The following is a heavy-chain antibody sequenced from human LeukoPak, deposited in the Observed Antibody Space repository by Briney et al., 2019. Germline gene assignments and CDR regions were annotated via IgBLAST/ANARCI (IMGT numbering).Heavy chain of an antibody. D-gene: IGHD3-10*01. J-gene: IGHJ4*02. Sequence: SETLSLTCSVSGGSISSYYWSWVRQPPGKGLEWSGDIYYSGSTNYNPSLKSRGTISVDTSKNQFSLKLSSVTAADTAVYYCARDPSGAYFDYWGQGTLVTVSS. V-gene: IGHV4-59*01. CDR1: GGSISSYY. CDR2: IYYSGST. CDR3: ARDPSGAYFDY.